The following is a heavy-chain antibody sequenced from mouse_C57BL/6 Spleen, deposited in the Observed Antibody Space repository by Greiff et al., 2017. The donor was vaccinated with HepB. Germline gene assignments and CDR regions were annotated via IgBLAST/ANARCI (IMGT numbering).Heavy chain of an antibody. Sequence: VQLQQSGPELVKPGASVKIPCKASGYTFTDYNMDWVKQSHGKSLEWIGDINPNNGGTIYNQKFKGKATLTVDKSSSTAYMELRSLTSEDTAVYYCARKIYYDFRYFDVWGTGTTVTVSS. CDR1: GYTFTDYN. D-gene: IGHD2-4*01. V-gene: IGHV1-18*01. CDR3: ARKIYYDFRYFDV. J-gene: IGHJ1*03. CDR2: INPNNGGT.